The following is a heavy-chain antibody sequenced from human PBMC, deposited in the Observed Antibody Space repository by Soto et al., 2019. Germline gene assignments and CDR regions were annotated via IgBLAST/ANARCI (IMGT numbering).Heavy chain of an antibody. CDR3: ARVYVFVGLAFSFDY. J-gene: IGHJ4*02. CDR1: GGSFSTTHR. CDR2: VYDSGNT. Sequence: QVQLQESGPEVVKPSGTLSLSCAVSGGSFSTTHRWTWVRQAPGKGLEWIGEVYDSGNTNYSPSLKSRVPISQDQSKNEFYLKLTSVTAAETAVYYCARVYVFVGLAFSFDYWGQGALVTVSA. D-gene: IGHD2-21*01. V-gene: IGHV4-4*02.